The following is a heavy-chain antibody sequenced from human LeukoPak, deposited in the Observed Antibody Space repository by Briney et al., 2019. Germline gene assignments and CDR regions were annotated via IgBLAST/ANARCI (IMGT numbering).Heavy chain of an antibody. CDR3: ARVLGSPYYYDSSDYLDY. V-gene: IGHV1-18*04. J-gene: IGHJ4*02. CDR2: ISTYNGNT. CDR1: GYTFTSYY. Sequence: ASVKVSCKASGYTFTSYYIHWVRQAPGQGLEWMGWISTYNGNTNYAQKFQGRVTMTADTSTSIVNLELRSLRSDDTAVYYCARVLGSPYYYDSSDYLDYWGQGALVTVSS. D-gene: IGHD3-22*01.